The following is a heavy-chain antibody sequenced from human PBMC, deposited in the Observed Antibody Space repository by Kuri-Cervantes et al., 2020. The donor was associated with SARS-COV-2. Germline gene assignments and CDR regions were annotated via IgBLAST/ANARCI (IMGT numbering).Heavy chain of an antibody. V-gene: IGHV3-30-3*01. J-gene: IGHJ4*02. CDR3: ARGPNCSGGSCYVGLLAY. D-gene: IGHD2-15*01. CDR2: ISYDGSNK. Sequence: GGSLKISCAASGFTFSSYAMHWVRQAPGKGLEWVAVISYDGSNKYYADSVKGRFTISRDNSKNTLYLQMNSLRAEDTAVYYCARGPNCSGGSCYVGLLAYWGQGTLVTVSS. CDR1: GFTFSSYA.